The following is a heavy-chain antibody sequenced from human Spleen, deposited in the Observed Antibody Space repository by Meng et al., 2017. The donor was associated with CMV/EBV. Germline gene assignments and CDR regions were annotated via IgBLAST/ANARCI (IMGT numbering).Heavy chain of an antibody. V-gene: IGHV3-20*03. D-gene: IGHD6-19*01. Sequence: ASGFMFDDYAMSWVRQAPGKGLEWVSNVNWNGGYTTYADSVKGRFTVSRDNAKNSLYLQMNSLRAEDTAFYYCARATGYSTGWTDYWGQGTLVTVSS. CDR3: ARATGYSTGWTDY. CDR1: GFMFDDYA. CDR2: VNWNGGYT. J-gene: IGHJ4*02.